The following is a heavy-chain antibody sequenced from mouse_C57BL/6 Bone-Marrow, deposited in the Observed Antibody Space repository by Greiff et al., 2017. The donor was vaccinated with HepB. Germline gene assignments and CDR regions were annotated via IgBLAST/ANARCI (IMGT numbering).Heavy chain of an antibody. CDR1: GYAFSSSW. J-gene: IGHJ1*03. Sequence: QVQLKESGPELVKPGASVKISCKASGYAFSSSWMNWVKQRPGKGLEWIGRIYPGDGDTNYNGKFKGKATLTADKSSSTAYMQLSSLTSEDSAVYFCARRPYYGSSNWYFDVWGTGTTVTVSS. CDR2: IYPGDGDT. V-gene: IGHV1-82*01. D-gene: IGHD1-1*01. CDR3: ARRPYYGSSNWYFDV.